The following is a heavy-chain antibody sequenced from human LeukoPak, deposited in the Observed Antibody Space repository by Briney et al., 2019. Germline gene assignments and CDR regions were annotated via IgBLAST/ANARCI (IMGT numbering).Heavy chain of an antibody. J-gene: IGHJ4*02. V-gene: IGHV4-38-2*02. Sequence: SETLSLTCSVSGFSVSSAYYWGWIRQPPGKGLEWIGEINHSGSTNYNPSLKSRVTISVDTSKNQFSLKLSSVTAADTAVYYCARGRRLAPLDYWGQGTLVTVSS. D-gene: IGHD3-9*01. CDR2: INHSGST. CDR3: ARGRRLAPLDY. CDR1: GFSVSSAYY.